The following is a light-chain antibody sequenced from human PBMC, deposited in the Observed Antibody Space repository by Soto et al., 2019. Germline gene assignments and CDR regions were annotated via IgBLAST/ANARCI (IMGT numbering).Light chain of an antibody. Sequence: DIQMTQSPSSLSASVGDRVTITCRASQSLSGWLAWYQQKPGKAPKLLISKASNLESGVPSRVSGSGSGTEFTLTISSLQPDDFATYYCQQYDTKSRTFGQGTKVDIK. J-gene: IGKJ1*01. V-gene: IGKV1-5*03. CDR2: KAS. CDR1: QSLSGW. CDR3: QQYDTKSRT.